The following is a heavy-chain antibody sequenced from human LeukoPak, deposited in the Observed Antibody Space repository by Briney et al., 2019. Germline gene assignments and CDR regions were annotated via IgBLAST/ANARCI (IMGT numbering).Heavy chain of an antibody. V-gene: IGHV5-51*01. CDR2: IYPGDSDT. CDR1: GYSFTSYW. CDR3: ARPYSYGPAVPPYYFDY. Sequence: GESLKISCKGSGYSFTSYWIGWVRQMPGKGLEWTGIIYPGDSDTRYSPSFQGQVTISADKSISSAYLQWSSLKASDTAMYYCARPYSYGPAVPPYYFDYWGQGTLVSVSS. D-gene: IGHD5-18*01. J-gene: IGHJ4*02.